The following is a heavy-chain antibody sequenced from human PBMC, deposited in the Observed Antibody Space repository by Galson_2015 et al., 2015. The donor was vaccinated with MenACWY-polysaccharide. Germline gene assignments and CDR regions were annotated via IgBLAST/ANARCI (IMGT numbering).Heavy chain of an antibody. V-gene: IGHV3-30*18. J-gene: IGHJ5*02. D-gene: IGHD5-12*01. CDR2: ISNDGSYK. Sequence: SLRLSCAASGFTFSRTGMHWVRQAPGKGLEWVAVISNDGSYKYYPDSVKGRYTVSRDNSKNTLYLQINGLRTEDTAVYYCGKDRDSGSPSWFDPWGQGTLFTVPS. CDR1: GFTFSRTG. CDR3: GKDRDSGSPSWFDP.